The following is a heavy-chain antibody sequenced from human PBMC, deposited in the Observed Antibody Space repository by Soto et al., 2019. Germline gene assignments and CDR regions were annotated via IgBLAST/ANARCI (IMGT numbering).Heavy chain of an antibody. CDR1: SGSISSSDW. J-gene: IGHJ6*03. CDR2: IHHSGTT. Sequence: SETLSLTCAVSSGSISSSDWWSWVRQPPGKGLEWIGEIHHSGTTNYNASLKSRVSISLDKSKNQLSLRLRSVTAADTAMYYCASADYYYMGVWGKGTTVTVSS. V-gene: IGHV4-4*02. CDR3: ASADYYYMGV.